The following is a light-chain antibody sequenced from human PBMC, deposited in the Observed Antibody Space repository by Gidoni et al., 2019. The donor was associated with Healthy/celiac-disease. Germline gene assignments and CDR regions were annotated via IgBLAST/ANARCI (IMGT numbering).Light chain of an antibody. CDR2: GAS. CDR3: QQYYNWPLIT. CDR1: QSVSSN. J-gene: IGKJ5*01. Sequence: EIVMTQSPATLSVSPGERATLSCRASQSVSSNLAWYQQKPGQAPRLIIYGASTRATGIPARFSGSGSGTEFTLTLSSLQSEDFAVYYCQQYYNWPLITFGQGTRLEIK. V-gene: IGKV3-15*01.